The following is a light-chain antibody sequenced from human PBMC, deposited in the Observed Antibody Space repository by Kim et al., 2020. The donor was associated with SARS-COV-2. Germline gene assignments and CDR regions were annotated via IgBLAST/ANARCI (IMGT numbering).Light chain of an antibody. V-gene: IGLV2-11*03. CDR1: SSDVGGYNY. J-gene: IGLJ1*01. CDR3: CSYAGSYTYV. CDR2: DVL. Sequence: GQCVTISGTGTSSDVGGYNYGSWYQQHPGEAPEYMIYDVLKRPSGVPDRFAGSKSGDTASLTISGLQAEDEADYYCCSYAGSYTYVFGTGTKVTVL.